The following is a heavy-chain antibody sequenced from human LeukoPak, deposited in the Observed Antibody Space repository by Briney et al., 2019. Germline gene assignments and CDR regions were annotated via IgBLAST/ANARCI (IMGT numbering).Heavy chain of an antibody. V-gene: IGHV4-38-2*02. CDR1: GYSISSGYY. D-gene: IGHD4-17*01. CDR2: IYHSGST. J-gene: IGHJ6*03. Sequence: NPSETLSLTCTVSGYSISSGYYWGWIRQPPGKGLEWIGSIYHSGSTYYNPSLKSRVTISVDTSKNQFSLKLSSVTAADTAVYYCAGTVTPSERDYYYYYYMDVWGKGTTVTVSS. CDR3: AGTVTPSERDYYYYYYMDV.